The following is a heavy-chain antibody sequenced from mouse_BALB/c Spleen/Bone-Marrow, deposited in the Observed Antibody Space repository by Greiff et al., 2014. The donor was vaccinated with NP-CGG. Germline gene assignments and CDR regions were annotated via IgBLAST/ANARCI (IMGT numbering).Heavy chain of an antibody. CDR2: IYPGNSDT. CDR1: GYTFTSYW. J-gene: IGHJ3*01. D-gene: IGHD2-14*01. CDR3: TRYYYRFSAWFAY. Sequence: DVQLVESGTVLARPGASVKMSCKASGYTFTSYWMHWVKQRPGQGLEWIGAIYPGNSDTSYSQKFKGKAKLTAVTSTSTAYMELSSLTNEDSAVYYCTRYYYRFSAWFAYWDQGTLVTVSA. V-gene: IGHV1-5*01.